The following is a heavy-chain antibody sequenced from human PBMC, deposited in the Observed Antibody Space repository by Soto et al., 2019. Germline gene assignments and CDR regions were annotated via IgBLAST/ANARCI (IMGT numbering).Heavy chain of an antibody. V-gene: IGHV3-30*18. D-gene: IGHD6-19*01. CDR3: AKSMAVAFPGVYGLAV. CDR1: GFTFSIFG. CDR2: ISYDGSRT. Sequence: QVQLVESGGGVVQPGRSLRLSCAASGFTFSIFGMPWVRQAPGKGLAWVAVISYDGSRTYYRDSVKGRFTISRDSSKNTLYLQMNSLRAEDTAVYYCAKSMAVAFPGVYGLAVWGQGTTVTVSS. J-gene: IGHJ6*02.